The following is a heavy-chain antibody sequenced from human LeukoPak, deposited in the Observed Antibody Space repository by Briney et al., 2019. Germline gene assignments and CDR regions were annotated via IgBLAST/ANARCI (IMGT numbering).Heavy chain of an antibody. CDR2: IWSDGSRK. CDR1: GFTFRYYV. J-gene: IGHJ5*01. CDR3: AKDLGVLRSGERHPDNWFDS. Sequence: GGSLRLSCAASGFTFRYYVIHWVRQAPGKGLVWVAVIWSDGSRKEYIDSVKDRFTVSRDNSKNTLYLQMNSLRAEDTALYFCAKDLGVLRSGERHPDNWFDSWGQGTLVTVSS. V-gene: IGHV3-33*06. D-gene: IGHD1-14*01.